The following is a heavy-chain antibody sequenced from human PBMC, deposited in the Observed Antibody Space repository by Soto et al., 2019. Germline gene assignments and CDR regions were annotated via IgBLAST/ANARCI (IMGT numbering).Heavy chain of an antibody. CDR2: IYYSGST. D-gene: IGHD3-9*01. J-gene: IGHJ5*02. V-gene: IGHV4-59*08. CDR1: GGSISSYY. Sequence: SETLSLTCTVSGGSISSYYWSWIRQPPGKGLEWIGYIYYSGSTNYNPSLKSRVTISVDTSKNQFSLKLSSVTAADTAVYYCARLGHYYILTGYPDNHKWFDPWGQGSLVTV. CDR3: ARLGHYYILTGYPDNHKWFDP.